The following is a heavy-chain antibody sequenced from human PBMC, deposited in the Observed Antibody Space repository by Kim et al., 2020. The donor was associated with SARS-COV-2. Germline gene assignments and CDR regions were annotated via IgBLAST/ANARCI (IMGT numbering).Heavy chain of an antibody. J-gene: IGHJ4*02. Sequence: KFQGRVTMTRDTSTSTVYMELSSLRSEDTAVYYCARSGVLRYFDWSLPDYWGQGTLVTVSS. V-gene: IGHV1-46*01. CDR3: ARSGVLRYFDWSLPDY. D-gene: IGHD3-9*01.